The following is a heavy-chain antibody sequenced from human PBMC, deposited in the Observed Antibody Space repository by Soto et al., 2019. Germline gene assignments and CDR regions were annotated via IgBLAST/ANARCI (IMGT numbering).Heavy chain of an antibody. D-gene: IGHD3-22*01. Sequence: SVKVSCKASGGTFSSYSISWVRQAPGQGLEWMGGIIPIFGTANYAQKFQGRVTITADESTSTAYMELSSLSSEDTAVYYCARASARFRDYYDSSGLRDAFDIWGQGTMVTVSS. CDR1: GGTFSSYS. V-gene: IGHV1-69*13. J-gene: IGHJ3*02. CDR2: IIPIFGTA. CDR3: ARASARFRDYYDSSGLRDAFDI.